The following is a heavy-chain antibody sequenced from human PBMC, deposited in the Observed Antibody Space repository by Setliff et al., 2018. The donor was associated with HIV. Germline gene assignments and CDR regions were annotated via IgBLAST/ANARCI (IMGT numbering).Heavy chain of an antibody. J-gene: IGHJ3*02. CDR3: ARGRGRTFYYDSSGSRAFDI. Sequence: SETLSLTCAVYGGSLSGDYWSWIRQPPGKGLEWIGEINQSGSTNYNPSLKSRVIISVDTSKNQLSLKLSSVTAADTAMYYCARGRGRTFYYDSSGSRAFDIWGQWTMVT. V-gene: IGHV4-34*01. D-gene: IGHD3-22*01. CDR1: GGSLSGDY. CDR2: INQSGST.